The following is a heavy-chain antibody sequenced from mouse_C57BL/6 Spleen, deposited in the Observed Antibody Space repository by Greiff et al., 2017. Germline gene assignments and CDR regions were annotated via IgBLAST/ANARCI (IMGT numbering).Heavy chain of an antibody. D-gene: IGHD1-1*01. Sequence: ESGPGLVKPSQSLSLTCSVTGYSITSGYYWNWIRQFPGNKLEWMGSISYDGSNNYNPYLKNRITITRDPSKNQFFLKLNSVTTEDTATDYCARGYYGSSRYWYFDVWGTGTTVTVSS. V-gene: IGHV3-6*01. CDR3: ARGYYGSSRYWYFDV. CDR1: GYSITSGYY. J-gene: IGHJ1*03. CDR2: ISYDGSN.